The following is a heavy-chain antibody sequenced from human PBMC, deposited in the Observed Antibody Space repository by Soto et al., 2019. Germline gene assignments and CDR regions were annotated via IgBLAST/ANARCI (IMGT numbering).Heavy chain of an antibody. CDR2: INHSGST. Sequence: KLSETLSLTCAVYGGSSSGHYWSWIRQSPGKGLEWIGEINHSGSTNYNPSLKSRVTISVDTSKKQFSLKLSSVNAADTAVYYCERVLWLGELLRIFDYWGQGTLVTVYS. V-gene: IGHV4-34*01. J-gene: IGHJ4*02. CDR1: GGSSSGHY. CDR3: ERVLWLGELLRIFDY. D-gene: IGHD3-10*01.